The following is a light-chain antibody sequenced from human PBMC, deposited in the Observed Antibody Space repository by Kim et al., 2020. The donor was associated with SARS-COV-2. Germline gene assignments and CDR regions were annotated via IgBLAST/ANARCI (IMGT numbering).Light chain of an antibody. CDR1: QTISSW. J-gene: IGKJ2*01. Sequence: SASVVDRVTITCRASQTISSWLAWYLQKPGKAPKLLIYKASNLESGVPSRFSGSGSGTEFTLTISSLQPDDFATYYCQQYNSYPHTFGQGTKLEIK. V-gene: IGKV1-5*03. CDR3: QQYNSYPHT. CDR2: KAS.